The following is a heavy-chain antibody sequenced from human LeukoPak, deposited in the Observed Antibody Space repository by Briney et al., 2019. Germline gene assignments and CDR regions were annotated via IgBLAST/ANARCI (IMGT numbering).Heavy chain of an antibody. D-gene: IGHD6-13*01. CDR2: ITTYNGDT. Sequence: GASVKVSCKASGYTFTSYGINWVRQAPGQRLEWMGWITTYNGDTNYAQKFQGRVTMTTDSSTSTAHMELRSLTSDDTAVYYCARADTISWFYWGQGTLVTVSS. V-gene: IGHV1-18*01. CDR3: ARADTISWFY. J-gene: IGHJ4*02. CDR1: GYTFTSYG.